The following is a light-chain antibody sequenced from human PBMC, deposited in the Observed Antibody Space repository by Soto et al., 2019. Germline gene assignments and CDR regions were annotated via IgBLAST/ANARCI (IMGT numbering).Light chain of an antibody. CDR1: QSVSSSY. CDR3: QQYGSSWK. V-gene: IGKV3-20*01. CDR2: GAS. J-gene: IGKJ1*01. Sequence: EIVLTQSPGTLSLSPGERATLSCRASQSVSSSYLAWHQQKPVQAPRLLIYGASSRATGIPDRFICRGSGADFTLTTSSLEPEDFAVYYCQQYGSSWKVGRGTKVEIK.